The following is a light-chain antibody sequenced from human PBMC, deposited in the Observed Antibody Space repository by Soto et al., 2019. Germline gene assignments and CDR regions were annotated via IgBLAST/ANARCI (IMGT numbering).Light chain of an antibody. V-gene: IGKV3-20*01. J-gene: IGKJ1*01. CDR3: QHYGSSPTT. Sequence: VLTQSPAILSLSPGERGTLSCRASQSLAGQLAWYQQKPGQAPRLLIYGASSRATGIPDRFRGSGSGTDFTLTISRLEPEDFAVYYCQHYGSSPTTFGQGTKVDIK. CDR2: GAS. CDR1: QSLAGQ.